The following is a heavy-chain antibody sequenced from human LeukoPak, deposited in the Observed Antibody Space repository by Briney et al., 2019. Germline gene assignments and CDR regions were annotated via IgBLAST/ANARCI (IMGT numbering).Heavy chain of an antibody. Sequence: ASVKVSCKASGYTITWHYMHWVRQAPGQGLEWMGWINANNDGSVYAQKFQGRVTMTRDTSINTAYMELSRLRSDDTAVYYCARKRGVGVDTNAFDMWGQGTMVTVSS. CDR3: ARKRGVGVDTNAFDM. V-gene: IGHV1-2*02. CDR2: INANNDGS. D-gene: IGHD3-3*01. CDR1: GYTITWHY. J-gene: IGHJ3*02.